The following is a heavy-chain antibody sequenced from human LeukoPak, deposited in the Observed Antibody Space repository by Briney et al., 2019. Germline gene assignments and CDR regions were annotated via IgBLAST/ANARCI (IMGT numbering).Heavy chain of an antibody. V-gene: IGHV3-33*01. J-gene: IGHJ4*02. CDR1: GLTFSSYG. CDR2: IWYDGSNK. CDR3: ARDPPGQYYFDY. Sequence: ETGGSLRLSCAASGLTFSSYGMHWVRPAPGKGLEWVAVIWYDGSNKYYADSVKGRFTISSDNSKNTLYLQMNSLRAEDTAVYYCARDPPGQYYFDYWGQGALVTVSS. D-gene: IGHD1-14*01.